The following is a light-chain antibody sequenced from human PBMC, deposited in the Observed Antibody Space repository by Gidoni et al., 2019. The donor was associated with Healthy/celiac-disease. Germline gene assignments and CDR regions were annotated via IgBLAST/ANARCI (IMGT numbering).Light chain of an antibody. CDR1: SLRSYY. Sequence: SSELTQDPAVYVALGQTVRITCQGDSLRSYYASWYQQKPGQAPVLVIYGKHNRPSGIPDRFSGSSSGNTASLTITGAQAEDEADYYCNSRDSSGNHLVFGGGTKLTVL. J-gene: IGLJ2*01. V-gene: IGLV3-19*01. CDR2: GKH. CDR3: NSRDSSGNHLV.